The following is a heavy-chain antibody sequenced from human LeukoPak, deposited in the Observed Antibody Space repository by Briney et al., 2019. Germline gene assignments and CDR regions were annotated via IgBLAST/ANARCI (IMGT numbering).Heavy chain of an antibody. Sequence: SETLSLTCTVSGGSTSSSSYYWGWIRQPPGKELEWIGSIYYSGSTYYNPSLKSRVTISVDTSKNQFSLKLSSVTAADTAVYYCASAGHGSGSPRSVDYWGQGTLVTVSS. D-gene: IGHD3-10*01. V-gene: IGHV4-39*07. J-gene: IGHJ4*02. CDR1: GGSTSSSSYY. CDR3: ASAGHGSGSPRSVDY. CDR2: IYYSGST.